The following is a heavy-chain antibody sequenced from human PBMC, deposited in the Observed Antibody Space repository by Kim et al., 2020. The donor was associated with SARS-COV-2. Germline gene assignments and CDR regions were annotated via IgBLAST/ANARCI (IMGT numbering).Heavy chain of an antibody. J-gene: IGHJ6*03. CDR3: ARGDIVAYNYYMDV. Sequence: TPPPRSRVTISVDTSKNPFSLQLSSVTAADTAVYYCARGDIVAYNYYMDVWGRGTTVTVSS. D-gene: IGHD3-16*01. V-gene: IGHV4-59*09.